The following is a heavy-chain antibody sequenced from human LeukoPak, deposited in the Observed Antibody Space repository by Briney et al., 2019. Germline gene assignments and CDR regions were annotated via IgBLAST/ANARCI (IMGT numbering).Heavy chain of an antibody. Sequence: GRSLRLSCAASGFTFSSYGMHWVRQAPGKGLEWVAVTSYDGSNKYYADSVKGRFTISRDNSKNTLYLQMNSLRAEDTAVYYCAIGGVAGPFDYWGQGTLVTVSS. CDR2: TSYDGSNK. J-gene: IGHJ4*02. CDR3: AIGGVAGPFDY. V-gene: IGHV3-30*03. CDR1: GFTFSSYG. D-gene: IGHD6-19*01.